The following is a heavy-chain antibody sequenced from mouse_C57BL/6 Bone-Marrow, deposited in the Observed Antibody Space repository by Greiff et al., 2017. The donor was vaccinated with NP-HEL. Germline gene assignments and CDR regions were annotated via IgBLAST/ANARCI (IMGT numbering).Heavy chain of an antibody. CDR1: GYTFTSYG. D-gene: IGHD2-4*01. Sequence: QVQLQQSGAELARPGASVKLSCKASGYTFTSYGISWVKQRTGQGLEWIGEIYPRSGNTYYNEKFKGKATLTADKSSSTASMELRSLTSEDSAVYFCARESGDDYDSFAYWGQGTLVTVSA. J-gene: IGHJ3*01. CDR2: IYPRSGNT. CDR3: ARESGDDYDSFAY. V-gene: IGHV1-81*01.